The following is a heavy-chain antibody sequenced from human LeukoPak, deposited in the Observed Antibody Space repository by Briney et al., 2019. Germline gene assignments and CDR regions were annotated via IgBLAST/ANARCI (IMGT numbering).Heavy chain of an antibody. J-gene: IGHJ3*02. CDR2: ISAYNSNS. CDR3: ARDRRGVGANDDAFDI. V-gene: IGHV1-18*01. Sequence: AASVKASCKASHYTFSSYGITWVRQPPGQRLEWMVWISAYNSNSKYAQKFQGRVTMTTDTSTSTAYMELRSLRSDDTAVYYCARDRRGVGANDDAFDIWGQGTMVTVSS. D-gene: IGHD1-26*01. CDR1: HYTFSSYG.